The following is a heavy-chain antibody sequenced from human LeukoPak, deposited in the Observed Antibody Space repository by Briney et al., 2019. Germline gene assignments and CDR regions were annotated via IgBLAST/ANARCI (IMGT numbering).Heavy chain of an antibody. CDR3: ARYFDWLLWSWFDP. J-gene: IGHJ5*02. D-gene: IGHD3-9*01. CDR1: GGSISSYY. Sequence: SETLSLTCTVSGGSISSYYCSWIRQPAGKGLEWIGRIYTSGSTNYNPSLKSRVTMSVDTSKNQFSLKLSSVTAADTAVYYCARYFDWLLWSWFDPWGQGTLVTVSS. V-gene: IGHV4-4*07. CDR2: IYTSGST.